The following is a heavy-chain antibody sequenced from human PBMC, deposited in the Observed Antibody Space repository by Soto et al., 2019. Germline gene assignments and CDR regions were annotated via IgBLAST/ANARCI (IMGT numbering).Heavy chain of an antibody. D-gene: IGHD2-21*02. CDR3: ARDVTNTHNCFDL. J-gene: IGHJ5*02. V-gene: IGHV4-31*02. Sequence: QVQLQESGAGLVKPSQTLSLTCTVCGGSLKSGGDYWSWIRQHPGRGLEWIGYIYYTGRTNYNQKRQGRVTFSVDTSTNQVSLKLRCVTAADTDVYYCARDVTNTHNCFDLWGHGTLVTVSS. CDR2: IYYTGRT. CDR1: GGSLKSGGDY.